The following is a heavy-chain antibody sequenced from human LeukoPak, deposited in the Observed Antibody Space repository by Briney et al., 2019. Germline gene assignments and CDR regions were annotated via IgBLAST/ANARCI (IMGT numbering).Heavy chain of an antibody. CDR2: ISAYNGNT. D-gene: IGHD6-13*01. CDR1: GYTLTTYG. Sequence: ASVKVSCKASGYTLTTYGISWVRQAPGQGLEWMGWISAYNGNTKYAQKVQGRVTMTTDTSTSTVYMELRSLRSDDTAVYYCARDRGIAAAGFWGQGTLVTVSS. V-gene: IGHV1-18*01. J-gene: IGHJ4*02. CDR3: ARDRGIAAAGF.